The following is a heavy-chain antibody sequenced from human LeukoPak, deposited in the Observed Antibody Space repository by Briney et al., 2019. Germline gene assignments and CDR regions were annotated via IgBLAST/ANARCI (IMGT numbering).Heavy chain of an antibody. V-gene: IGHV4-34*01. J-gene: IGHJ5*02. CDR2: INHSGST. CDR3: ARGPHYYGSGSYWRVRWFDP. Sequence: SETLSLTCAVYGGSFSGYYWSWIRQPPGKGLEWIGEINHSGSTNYNPSLKSRVTISVDTSKSQFSLKLSSVTAADTAVYYCARGPHYYGSGSYWRVRWFDPWGQGTLVTVSS. D-gene: IGHD3-10*01. CDR1: GGSFSGYY.